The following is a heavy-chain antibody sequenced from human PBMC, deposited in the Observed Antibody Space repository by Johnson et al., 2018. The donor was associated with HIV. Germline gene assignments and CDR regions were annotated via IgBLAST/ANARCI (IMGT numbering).Heavy chain of an antibody. CDR3: AREDLGTPPAGGRNAFDI. Sequence: QVQLVESGGGVVQPGRSPRLSCAASGFTFSSYAMHWVRQAPGKGLEWVAVISYDGSNKYYADSVKGRFTISRDNSKNTLYMQMNSLRAEDTAVYYCAREDLGTPPAGGRNAFDIWGQGTMVTVSS. CDR2: ISYDGSNK. J-gene: IGHJ3*02. D-gene: IGHD7-27*01. V-gene: IGHV3-30*04. CDR1: GFTFSSYA.